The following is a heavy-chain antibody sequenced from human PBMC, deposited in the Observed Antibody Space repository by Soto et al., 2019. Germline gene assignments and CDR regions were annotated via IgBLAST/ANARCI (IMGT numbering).Heavy chain of an antibody. Sequence: GGSLRLSCAASGFTFSSYSMNWVRQAPGKGLEWVSYISSSSSTIYYADSVKGRFTISRDNAKNSLYLQMNSLRDEDTAVYYCAREPLVTMTYYDYVWGSYRYGSGMDVWGQGTTVTVSS. CDR3: AREPLVTMTYYDYVWGSYRYGSGMDV. D-gene: IGHD3-16*02. CDR1: GFTFSSYS. J-gene: IGHJ6*02. CDR2: ISSSSSTI. V-gene: IGHV3-48*02.